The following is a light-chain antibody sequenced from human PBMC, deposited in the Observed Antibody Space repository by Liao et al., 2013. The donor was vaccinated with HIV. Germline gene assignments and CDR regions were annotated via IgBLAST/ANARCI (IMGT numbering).Light chain of an antibody. Sequence: SYELTQPPSVSVSPGQTASITCSGDNLGERDASWYQQKPGQSPVLLIYQDTKRPSGIPERFSGSNSGNTATLTISETQAMDEADYYCQAWDSTTTAYVFGPGTKVTVL. V-gene: IGLV3-1*01. CDR3: QAWDSTTTAYV. CDR1: NLGERD. CDR2: QDT. J-gene: IGLJ1*01.